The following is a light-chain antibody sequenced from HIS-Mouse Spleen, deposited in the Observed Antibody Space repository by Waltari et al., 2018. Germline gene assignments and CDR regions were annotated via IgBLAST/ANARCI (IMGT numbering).Light chain of an antibody. J-gene: IGKJ2*01. CDR3: QQYNSYSPKYT. V-gene: IGKV1-5*03. Sequence: DIQMNQSPSTLSASVGDRVTITCRASQSISSWLAWYQQKPGKAPKLLIYKASSLESGVPSRFSGSGSGTEFTLTISSLQPDDFATYYCQQYNSYSPKYTFGQGTKLEIK. CDR2: KAS. CDR1: QSISSW.